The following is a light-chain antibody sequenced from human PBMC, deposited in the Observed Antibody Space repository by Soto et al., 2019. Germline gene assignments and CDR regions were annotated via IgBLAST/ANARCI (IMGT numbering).Light chain of an antibody. J-gene: IGLJ2*01. CDR1: SGNIASNY. Sequence: NFMLTQPHSVSESLGKTVTISCTRSSGNIASNYVQWYQQRPGSSPTPLIYQDDQRASGVPDRFSGSMDTSSNSASLTISXXKXXXXXXXYCQSYDVYSVVFGGGTKVTVL. CDR3: QSYDVYSVV. CDR2: QDD. V-gene: IGLV6-57*01.